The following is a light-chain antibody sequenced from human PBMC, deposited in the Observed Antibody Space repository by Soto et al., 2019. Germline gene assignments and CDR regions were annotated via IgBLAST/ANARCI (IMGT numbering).Light chain of an antibody. Sequence: DIKMTQSPSTLSASVGDRVTITCRASQSISSWLAWYQQKPGKAPKLLIYKASSLESGVPSRFCGSGSGTEFALTIRRLQPDDFETYYCRQYNSYQLTFGGGTKVEIK. CDR1: QSISSW. V-gene: IGKV1-5*03. J-gene: IGKJ4*01. CDR2: KAS. CDR3: RQYNSYQLT.